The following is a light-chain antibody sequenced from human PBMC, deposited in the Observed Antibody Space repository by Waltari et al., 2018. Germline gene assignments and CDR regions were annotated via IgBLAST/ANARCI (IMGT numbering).Light chain of an antibody. CDR2: DFR. J-gene: IGLJ2*01. V-gene: IGLV2-14*01. CDR1: TSDLGLYNY. CDR3: SSYTRSTTYVL. Sequence: QSALTQPASVSGSPGQSITISCTGTTSDLGLYNYDPWYHHRPGRAPNLIIYDFRKRPSGVSSSFSGSKSGNTASLAISGLHPEDEGYYFCSSYTRSTTYVLFGGGTRVTVL.